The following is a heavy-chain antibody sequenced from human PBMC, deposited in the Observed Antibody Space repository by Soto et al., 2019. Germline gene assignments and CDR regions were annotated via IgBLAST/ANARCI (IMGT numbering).Heavy chain of an antibody. J-gene: IGHJ4*02. V-gene: IGHV3-23*01. CDR1: GFTFSTYA. Sequence: GGSLRLSCAASGFTFSTYAMSWVRQAPGKGLECVSGIGGSGDVIYYADSVKGRFTISRDNSKNTLFLQMNSLRAEDTAVYYCAKFAGSARHKWNCDYWGQGTLVTVSS. CDR2: IGGSGDVI. CDR3: AKFAGSARHKWNCDY. D-gene: IGHD1-20*01.